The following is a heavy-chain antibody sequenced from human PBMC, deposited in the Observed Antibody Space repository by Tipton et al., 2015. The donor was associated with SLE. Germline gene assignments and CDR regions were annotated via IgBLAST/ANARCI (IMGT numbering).Heavy chain of an antibody. D-gene: IGHD3-3*02. CDR1: GDSLSSNNYY. Sequence: TLSLTCSVSGDSLSSNNYYWGWIRQPPGKGLEWIGTMYYTGTIYYNPSLESRVRISVDTSNNQFSLKLTSVTAADTAVYYCARPIRDWGQGTLVTVSS. V-gene: IGHV4-39*07. CDR2: MYYTGTI. J-gene: IGHJ4*02. CDR3: ARPIRD.